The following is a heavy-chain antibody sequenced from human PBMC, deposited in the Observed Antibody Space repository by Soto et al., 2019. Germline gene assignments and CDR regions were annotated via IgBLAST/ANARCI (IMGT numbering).Heavy chain of an antibody. CDR3: TRALDMSGPSLDY. D-gene: IGHD2-2*03. V-gene: IGHV4-59*01. J-gene: IGHJ4*02. CDR2: VYYSGST. Sequence: PSETLSLTCTVSGGSISTYYRSWIRQPPVKGLEWIGYVYYSGSTNYSPSLKSRVTISVDTSKNQFSLNLSSVTAADTAVYYCTRALDMSGPSLDYWGQGTLVTVSS. CDR1: GGSISTYY.